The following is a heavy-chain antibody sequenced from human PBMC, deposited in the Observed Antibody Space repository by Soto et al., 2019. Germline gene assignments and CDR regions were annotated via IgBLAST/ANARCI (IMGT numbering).Heavy chain of an antibody. D-gene: IGHD6-19*01. V-gene: IGHV2-5*02. Sequence: QITLKESGPTLVKHTQTLTLTRTFSGFSLSSTRMAVGWIRQPPGKALEWLALIYWDDDKRYSPFLKSRLTITKDTSKNQVVLTMSNMDPVDTARYYCAHIVVAGLGYYFDYWGQGTLVTVSS. CDR1: GFSLSSTRMA. CDR2: IYWDDDK. CDR3: AHIVVAGLGYYFDY. J-gene: IGHJ4*02.